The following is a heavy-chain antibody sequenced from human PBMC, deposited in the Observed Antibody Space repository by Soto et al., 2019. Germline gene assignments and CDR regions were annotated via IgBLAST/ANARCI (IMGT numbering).Heavy chain of an antibody. V-gene: IGHV3-11*05. CDR1: GFTFSAVY. CDR2: ISSSGTSA. Sequence: QVQLEESGGGLVKPGGSLRLSWAASGFTFSAVYMSWIRQAPNKGLEYISYISSSGTSANYADSVKGRFTISRDNAKNSLYLQMNSLRAEDTAVYYCARDRGAVTGQYFDYWGQGALVTVSS. D-gene: IGHD6-19*01. CDR3: ARDRGAVTGQYFDY. J-gene: IGHJ4*02.